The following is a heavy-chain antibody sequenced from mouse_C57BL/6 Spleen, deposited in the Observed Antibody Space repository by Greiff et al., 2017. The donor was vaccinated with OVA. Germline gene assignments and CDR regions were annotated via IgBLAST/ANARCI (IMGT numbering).Heavy chain of an antibody. Sequence: VQLQQPGAELVMPGASVKLSCKASGYTFTSYWMHWVKQRPGQGLEWIGEIDPSDSYTNYNQKFKGKSTLTVDKSSSTAYMQLSSLTSEDSAVYYCARGRTGSYFDYWGQGTTLTVSS. CDR3: ARGRTGSYFDY. V-gene: IGHV1-69*01. CDR1: GYTFTSYW. CDR2: IDPSDSYT. J-gene: IGHJ2*01.